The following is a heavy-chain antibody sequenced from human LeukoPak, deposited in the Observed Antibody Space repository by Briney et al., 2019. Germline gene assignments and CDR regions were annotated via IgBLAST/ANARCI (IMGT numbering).Heavy chain of an antibody. J-gene: IGHJ4*02. V-gene: IGHV4-30-2*01. CDR1: GGSISSGGYY. CDR3: ASWPSKQIAALPDY. CDR2: IYHSGST. D-gene: IGHD6-6*01. Sequence: SQTLSLTCTVSGGSISSGGYYRSWIRQPPGKGLEWIGYIYHSGSTYYNPSLKSRVTISVVRSKNQFSLKLSSVTAADTAVYYCASWPSKQIAALPDYWGQGTLVTVSS.